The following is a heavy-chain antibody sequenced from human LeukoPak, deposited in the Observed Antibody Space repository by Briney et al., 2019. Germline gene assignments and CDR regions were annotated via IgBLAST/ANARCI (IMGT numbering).Heavy chain of an antibody. CDR1: GFTFSSYA. J-gene: IGHJ4*02. CDR2: ISGSGGST. D-gene: IGHD6-13*01. CDR3: AKRIAAAGTQYYFDY. V-gene: IGHV3-23*01. Sequence: GGSLRLSCAASGFTFSSYAMSWVRQAPGKGLGWVSSISGSGGSTHYADSVKGRFTISRDNSKNTLNLQMNSLRAEDTAVYYCAKRIAAAGTQYYFDYWGQGTLVTVSS.